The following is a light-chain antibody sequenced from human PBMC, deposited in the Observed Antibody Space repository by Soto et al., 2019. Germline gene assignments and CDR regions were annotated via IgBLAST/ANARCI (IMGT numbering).Light chain of an antibody. Sequence: PGERATLSCRASQSVNNYLAWYQQKPGQPPRLLIYGASSGATGIPDRFSGSGSGTDFTLTISRLEPEDFAIYYCQQYGGVPYTFGQGTKLEIK. V-gene: IGKV3-20*01. J-gene: IGKJ2*01. CDR1: QSVNNY. CDR2: GAS. CDR3: QQYGGVPYT.